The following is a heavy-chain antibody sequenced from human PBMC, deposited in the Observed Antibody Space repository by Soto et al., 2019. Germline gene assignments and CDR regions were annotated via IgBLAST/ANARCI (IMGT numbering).Heavy chain of an antibody. J-gene: IGHJ5*02. CDR2: ISYDGSDK. Sequence: QVQLVESGGGVVQPGRSLKLSCAASGFTFSSYGMHWVRQAPGKGLEWVAVISYDGSDKYYADSVKGRFTISRDDPKNTLYLQMNSLRAEDTAVYYCAKTAGYDYVWGSSGLDPWGQGTLVTVS. V-gene: IGHV3-30*18. CDR1: GFTFSSYG. D-gene: IGHD3-16*01. CDR3: AKTAGYDYVWGSSGLDP.